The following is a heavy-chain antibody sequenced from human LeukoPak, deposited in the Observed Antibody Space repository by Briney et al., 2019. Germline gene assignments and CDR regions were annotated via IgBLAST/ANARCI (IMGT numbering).Heavy chain of an antibody. CDR1: GFTFSSYW. Sequence: AGSLRLSCAASGFTFSSYWMSWVRQAPGKGLEWVANIKQDGSEKYYVDSVKGRFTISRDNAKNSLYLQMNSLRAEDTAVYYCAKELETDSRQAPPDAVDMWGQGTMVTVSS. CDR3: AKELETDSRQAPPDAVDM. V-gene: IGHV3-7*03. CDR2: IKQDGSEK. J-gene: IGHJ3*02.